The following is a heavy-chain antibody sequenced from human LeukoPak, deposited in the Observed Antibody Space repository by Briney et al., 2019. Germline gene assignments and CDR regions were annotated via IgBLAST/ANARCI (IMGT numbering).Heavy chain of an antibody. D-gene: IGHD2-15*01. CDR1: GFTFTSSA. V-gene: IGHV1-58*01. CDR2: IVVGSGNT. J-gene: IGHJ4*02. Sequence: GASVKVSCKASGFTFTSSAVQWVRQARGQRLEWIGWIVVGSGNTNYAQKFQERATITRDMSTSTAYMELSSLRSEDTAVYYCAAAKYTYCSGGSCSAQWLDYWGQGTLVTVSS. CDR3: AAAKYTYCSGGSCSAQWLDY.